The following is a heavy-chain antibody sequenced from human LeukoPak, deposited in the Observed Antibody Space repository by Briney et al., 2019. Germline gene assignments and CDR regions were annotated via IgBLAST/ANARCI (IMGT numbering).Heavy chain of an antibody. V-gene: IGHV1-18*01. CDR3: AREATHRWTGLFGLEYYMDV. Sequence: ASVEVSCKASGYTFTSYGISWVRQAPGQGLEWMGWISAYNGNTNYAQKFQGRVTMTRDMYTSTVYMELSSLRSEDTAVYYCAREATHRWTGLFGLEYYMDVWGKGTTVTVSS. J-gene: IGHJ6*03. CDR1: GYTFTSYG. D-gene: IGHD1-14*01. CDR2: ISAYNGNT.